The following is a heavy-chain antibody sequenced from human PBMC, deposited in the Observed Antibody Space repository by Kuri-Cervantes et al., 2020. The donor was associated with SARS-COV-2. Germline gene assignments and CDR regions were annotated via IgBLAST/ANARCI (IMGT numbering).Heavy chain of an antibody. Sequence: ETLSLTCAASGFTFSSYAMHWVRQAPGKGLEWVSAISGSGGSTYYADSVKGRFTISRDNSKNTLYLQMNSLRAEDTAVYYCAKVSYYYYMDVWGKGTTVTVSS. CDR2: ISGSGGST. J-gene: IGHJ6*03. CDR3: AKVSYYYYMDV. CDR1: GFTFSSYA. V-gene: IGHV3-23*01.